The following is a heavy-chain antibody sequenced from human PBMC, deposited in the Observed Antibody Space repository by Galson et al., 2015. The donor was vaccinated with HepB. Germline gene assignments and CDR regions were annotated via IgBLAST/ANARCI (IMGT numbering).Heavy chain of an antibody. D-gene: IGHD3-10*01. CDR1: GFTFSSYG. J-gene: IGHJ6*02. CDR3: AKDSAGSGSYYNPYYYYYGMDV. Sequence: SLRLSCAASGFTFSSYGMHWVRQAPGKGLEWVAVISYDGSNKYYADSVKGRFTISRDNSKNTLYLQMNSLRAEDTAVYYCAKDSAGSGSYYNPYYYYYGMDVWGQGTTVTVSS. V-gene: IGHV3-30*18. CDR2: ISYDGSNK.